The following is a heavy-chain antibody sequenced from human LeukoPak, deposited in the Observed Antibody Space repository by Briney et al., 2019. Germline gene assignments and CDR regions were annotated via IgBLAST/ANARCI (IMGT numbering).Heavy chain of an antibody. V-gene: IGHV4-34*01. J-gene: IGHJ4*02. CDR2: INHSGST. D-gene: IGHD3-3*01. CDR3: ARRKYYDFWSGYYAPFDY. Sequence: SETLSLTCAVYGGSFSGYYWSWIRQPPGKGLEWIGEINHSGSTNYNPSLKSRVTISVDTSKNQFSLKLSSVTAADTAVYYCARRKYYDFWSGYYAPFDYWGQGTLVTVSS. CDR1: GGSFSGYY.